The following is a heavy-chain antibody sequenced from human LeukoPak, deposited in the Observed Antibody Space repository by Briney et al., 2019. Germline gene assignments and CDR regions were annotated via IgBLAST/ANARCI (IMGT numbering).Heavy chain of an antibody. Sequence: SVKVSCKASGGTFSSYAISWVRQAPGQGLEWTGGIIPIFGTANYAQKFQGRVTITADESTSTAYTELSSLRSEDTAVYYCARDSDYGVATAILRDWGQGTLVTVSS. V-gene: IGHV1-69*13. CDR2: IIPIFGTA. J-gene: IGHJ4*02. CDR1: GGTFSSYA. D-gene: IGHD2-21*02. CDR3: ARDSDYGVATAILRD.